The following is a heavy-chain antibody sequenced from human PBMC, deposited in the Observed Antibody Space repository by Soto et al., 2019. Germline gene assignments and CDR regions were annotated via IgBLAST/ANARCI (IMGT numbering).Heavy chain of an antibody. J-gene: IGHJ4*02. D-gene: IGHD2-2*01. CDR3: TRDRVPAANL. Sequence: GGSLRFSCTASGFTFGDYAMSWVRQAPGKGLEWVGFIRSKAYGGTTEYAASVKGRFTISRDDSKSIAYLQMNSLKTEDTAVYYCTRDRVPAANLWGQGTLVTVSS. CDR1: GFTFGDYA. CDR2: IRSKAYGGTT. V-gene: IGHV3-49*04.